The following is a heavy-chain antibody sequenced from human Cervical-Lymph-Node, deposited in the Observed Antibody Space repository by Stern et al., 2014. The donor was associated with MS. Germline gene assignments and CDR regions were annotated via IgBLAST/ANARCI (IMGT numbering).Heavy chain of an antibody. CDR3: ARSFVVVTAYFDY. Sequence: QVQLGQSGAEVKKPGSSVKVSCKASGGTFSSYAISWVRQAPGPGLEWVGGIIPIFGTANYAQKFQGRVTITADESTSTAYMELSSLRSEDTAVYYCARSFVVVTAYFDYWGQGTLVTVSS. CDR2: IIPIFGTA. D-gene: IGHD2-21*02. J-gene: IGHJ4*02. V-gene: IGHV1-69*01. CDR1: GGTFSSYA.